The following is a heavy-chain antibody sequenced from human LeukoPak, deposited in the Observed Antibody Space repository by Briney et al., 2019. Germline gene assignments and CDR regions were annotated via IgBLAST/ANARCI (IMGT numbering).Heavy chain of an antibody. Sequence: SETLSLTCTVSGGSISSSSYYWGWIRQPPGKGLEWIGSIYYSGSTYYNPSLKSRVTISVDTSKNQFSLKLSSVTAADTAVYYCARTVGATELFDYWGQGTPVTVSS. CDR1: GGSISSSSYY. J-gene: IGHJ4*02. V-gene: IGHV4-39*01. D-gene: IGHD1-26*01. CDR3: ARTVGATELFDY. CDR2: IYYSGST.